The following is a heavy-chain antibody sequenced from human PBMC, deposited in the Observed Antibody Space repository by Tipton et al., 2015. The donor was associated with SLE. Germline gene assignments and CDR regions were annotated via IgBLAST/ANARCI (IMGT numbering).Heavy chain of an antibody. CDR2: ISAYDDNT. J-gene: IGHJ5*01. D-gene: IGHD3-3*01. Sequence: QSGAEVKKPGASVKVSCKASGYIFSTCGLSWVRQAPGQGLEWMGWISAYDDNTNHAQKFQGRLTMTTDTSTTTTYMELRSLRFDNTAVYYCVRHPYDFWSGYRNWFDFWGQGTLVTVSS. CDR1: GYIFSTCG. CDR3: VRHPYDFWSGYRNWFDF. V-gene: IGHV1-18*01.